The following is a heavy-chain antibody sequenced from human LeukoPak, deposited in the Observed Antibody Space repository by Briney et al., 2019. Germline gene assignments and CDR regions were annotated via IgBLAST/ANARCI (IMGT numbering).Heavy chain of an antibody. CDR1: GYTFTSYG. J-gene: IGHJ4*02. CDR2: ISAYNGNT. V-gene: IGHV1-18*04. CDR3: ARDDIFYHYFDY. D-gene: IGHD3-9*01. Sequence: ASVSLSCEVSGYTFTSYGISWVRQAAGPGVESLRWISAYNGNTNYAQKLQGRVTMTTDTSTSTAYMELRSLRSDDTAVYYCARDDIFYHYFDYWGQGTLVTVSS.